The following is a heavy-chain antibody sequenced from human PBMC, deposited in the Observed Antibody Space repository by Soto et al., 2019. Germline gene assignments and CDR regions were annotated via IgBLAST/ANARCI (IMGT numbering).Heavy chain of an antibody. D-gene: IGHD3-10*01. V-gene: IGHV3-48*02. CDR1: GFTFSSYS. J-gene: IGHJ6*02. Sequence: GGSLRLSCAASGFTFSSYSMNWVRQAPGKGLEWVSYISSSSSTIYYADSVKGRFTISRDNAKNSLYLQMNSLRDEDTAVYYCARDHEVRGLYYYYGMDVWGQVTTVTVSS. CDR2: ISSSSSTI. CDR3: ARDHEVRGLYYYYGMDV.